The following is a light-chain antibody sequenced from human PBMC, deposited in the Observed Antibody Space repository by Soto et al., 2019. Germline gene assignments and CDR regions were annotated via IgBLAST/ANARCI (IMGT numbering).Light chain of an antibody. CDR3: SSYAGSNNFWV. CDR1: SSDVGGYNY. Sequence: SALTQPPSASGSPGQSVTISCTGTSSDVGGYNYVSWYQQHPGEAPKLMIYEVSKRPSGVPDRFSGSKSGNTASLTVSGLQAEDEADYYCSSYAGSNNFWVFGGGTKLTVL. J-gene: IGLJ3*02. V-gene: IGLV2-8*01. CDR2: EVS.